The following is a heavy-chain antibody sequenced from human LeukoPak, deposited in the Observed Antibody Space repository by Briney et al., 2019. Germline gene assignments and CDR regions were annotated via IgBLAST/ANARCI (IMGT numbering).Heavy chain of an antibody. CDR2: IYYSGST. V-gene: IGHV4-39*01. CDR3: ARLSGTYYNGYFDC. D-gene: IGHD1-26*01. CDR1: GGSISSSGYY. J-gene: IGHJ4*02. Sequence: PSETLSLTCTVSGGSISSSGYYWGWIRQPPGKGLEWIGSIYYSGSTYYNPSLKSRVTMSEDTSKNQFSLKLSPVTAADTAVYYCARLSGTYYNGYFDCWGQGTLVTVSS.